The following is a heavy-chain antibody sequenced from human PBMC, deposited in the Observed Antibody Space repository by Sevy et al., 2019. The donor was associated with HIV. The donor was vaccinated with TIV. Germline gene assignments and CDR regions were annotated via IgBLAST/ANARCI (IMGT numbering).Heavy chain of an antibody. CDR3: ARGGPLPATGDFY. Sequence: GGSLRLSCAASGFTFSSYAIHWVRQAPGKGLEWVAVISYDGSNKSYADSVKGRFTISRDNSKNTLYLQMNSLRAEDTALYYCARGGPLPATGDFYWGQGTLVTVSS. J-gene: IGHJ4*02. CDR1: GFTFSSYA. D-gene: IGHD2-2*01. V-gene: IGHV3-30-3*01. CDR2: ISYDGSNK.